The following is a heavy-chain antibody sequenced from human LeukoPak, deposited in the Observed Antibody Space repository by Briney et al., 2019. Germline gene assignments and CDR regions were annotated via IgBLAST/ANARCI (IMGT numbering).Heavy chain of an antibody. D-gene: IGHD3-22*01. V-gene: IGHV3-23*01. Sequence: GGSLRLSCAVSGVTLSNYGMSWVRQAPGKGLEWVAGISDSGGRTNYADSVKGRFTISRDNPKNTLYLQMNSLGAEDTAVYFCAKRGVVIRVILVAFHKEAYYFDSWGQGALVTVSS. CDR3: AKRGVVIRVILVAFHKEAYYFDS. J-gene: IGHJ4*02. CDR1: GVTLSNYG. CDR2: ISDSGGRT.